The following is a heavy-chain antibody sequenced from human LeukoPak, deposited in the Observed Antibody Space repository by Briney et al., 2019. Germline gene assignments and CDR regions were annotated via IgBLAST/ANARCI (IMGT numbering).Heavy chain of an antibody. CDR1: GYTFTSYG. V-gene: IGHV1-18*01. Sequence: ASVKVSCKASGYTFTSYGISWVRQAPGQGLERMGWISAYNGNTNYAQKLQGRVTMTTDTSTSTAYMELRSLRSDDTAVYYCARVVEQWLVLDYWGQGTLVTVSS. CDR2: ISAYNGNT. CDR3: ARVVEQWLVLDY. J-gene: IGHJ4*02. D-gene: IGHD6-19*01.